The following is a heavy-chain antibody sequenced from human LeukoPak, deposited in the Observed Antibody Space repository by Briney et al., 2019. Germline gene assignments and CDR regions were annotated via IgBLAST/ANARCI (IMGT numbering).Heavy chain of an antibody. D-gene: IGHD2-2*01. CDR1: GFTFGDYA. Sequence: GGSLRLSCTASGFTFGDYAMSWFRQAPGKGLEWVGFIRSKAYGGTTEYAASVKGRFTISRDDSKNTLYLQMNSLKTEDTAVYYCTTDKVPAAMLSYYYYYYMDVWGKGTTVTVS. CDR2: IRSKAYGGTT. J-gene: IGHJ6*03. CDR3: TTDKVPAAMLSYYYYYYMDV. V-gene: IGHV3-49*03.